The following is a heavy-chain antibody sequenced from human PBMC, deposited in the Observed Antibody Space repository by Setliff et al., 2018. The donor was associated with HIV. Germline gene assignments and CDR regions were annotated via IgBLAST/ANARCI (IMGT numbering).Heavy chain of an antibody. CDR3: ARDHMSVGAWVGATSRGLFQH. D-gene: IGHD1-26*01. CDR1: GYTFNSNY. J-gene: IGHJ1*01. Sequence: GASVKVSCKASGYTFNSNYMHWVRQAPGQGLEWMGIINPSGGSTNYAQKFQGRVTMTRDTSTSTVYMELSSLRSEDTAVYYCARDHMSVGAWVGATSRGLFQHWGQGTLVTVSS. CDR2: INPSGGST. V-gene: IGHV1-46*02.